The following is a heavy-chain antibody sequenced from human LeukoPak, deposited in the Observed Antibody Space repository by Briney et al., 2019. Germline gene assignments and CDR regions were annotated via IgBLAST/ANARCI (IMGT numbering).Heavy chain of an antibody. CDR1: GFTVSSKY. CDR3: ARAPGDPPNY. Sequence: GGSLRLSCAASGFTVSSKYMSWVRQAPGKGLEWVANIKQDGSEKYHVDSVKGRFTISRDNAKNSLYLQMNSLRAEDTAMYYCARAPGDPPNYWGQGTLVTVSS. V-gene: IGHV3-7*03. CDR2: IKQDGSEK. J-gene: IGHJ4*02. D-gene: IGHD4-17*01.